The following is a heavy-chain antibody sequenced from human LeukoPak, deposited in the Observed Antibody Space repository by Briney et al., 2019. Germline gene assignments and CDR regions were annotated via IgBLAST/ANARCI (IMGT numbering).Heavy chain of an antibody. CDR3: ARVAAAGKGVYYFDY. CDR1: GGTFSSYA. J-gene: IGHJ4*02. Sequence: ASVKVSCKASGGTFSSYAISWVRQAPGQGLEWMGPINPNSGGTNYAQKFQGRVTMTRDTSISTAYMELSRLRSDDTAVYYCARVAAAGKGVYYFDYWGQGTLVTVSS. CDR2: INPNSGGT. D-gene: IGHD6-13*01. V-gene: IGHV1-2*06.